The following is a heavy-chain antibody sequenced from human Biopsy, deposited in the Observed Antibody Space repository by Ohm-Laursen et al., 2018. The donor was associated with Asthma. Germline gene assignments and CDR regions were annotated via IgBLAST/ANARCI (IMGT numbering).Heavy chain of an antibody. J-gene: IGHJ2*01. V-gene: IGHV4-39*02. Sequence: GTLSLTCIVSGDAMSTSGSYWGGICQSPGKGLEWIGSIYYSGRTYYNPSLESRVTISADTSKNHFSLKVTSVTAADTAVYYCARAVSSSSYWYFDLWGRGDLVTVTS. CDR3: ARAVSSSSYWYFDL. D-gene: IGHD6-6*01. CDR2: IYYSGRT. CDR1: GDAMSTSGSY.